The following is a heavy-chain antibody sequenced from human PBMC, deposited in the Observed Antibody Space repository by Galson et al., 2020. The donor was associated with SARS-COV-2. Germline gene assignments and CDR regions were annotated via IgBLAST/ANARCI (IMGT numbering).Heavy chain of an antibody. Sequence: GGSLRLSCTVSGFTFNEYAMHWVRQAPGKGLEWLAVISYDAVNHYYADSVKGRFTISRDKFRNTLHLQISNLRPEDTAVYYCARDAGEQFVGGDLGYWGQGALVTVST. CDR1: GFTFNEYA. D-gene: IGHD3-16*01. CDR3: ARDAGEQFVGGDLGY. V-gene: IGHV3-30*15. J-gene: IGHJ4*02. CDR2: ISYDAVNH.